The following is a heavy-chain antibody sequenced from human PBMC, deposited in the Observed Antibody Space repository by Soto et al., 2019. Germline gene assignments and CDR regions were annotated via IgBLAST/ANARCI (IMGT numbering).Heavy chain of an antibody. Sequence: PGGSLRLSCAASGFTFSSYAMNWVRQAPGKGLEWVSGISGSGGSTYYADSVKGRSTISRDNSKNTLYLQMNSLRAEDTAIYYCAKVPVVPATGYYYYGMDVWGQGTAVTVSS. CDR1: GFTFSSYA. V-gene: IGHV3-23*01. CDR3: AKVPVVPATGYYYYGMDV. CDR2: ISGSGGST. D-gene: IGHD2-2*01. J-gene: IGHJ6*02.